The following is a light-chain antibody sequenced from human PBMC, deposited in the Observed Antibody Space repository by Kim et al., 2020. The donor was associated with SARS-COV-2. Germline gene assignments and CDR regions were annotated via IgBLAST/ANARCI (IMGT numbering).Light chain of an antibody. CDR1: SSNIGAGYD. J-gene: IGLJ2*01. CDR2: GNS. CDR3: QSYDSSLSGGV. Sequence: QRATISCTGSSSNIGAGYDVHWYQQLPGTAPKLLIYGNSNRPSGVPDRFSGSKSGTSASLAITGLQAEDEADYYCQSYDSSLSGGVFGGGTQLTVL. V-gene: IGLV1-40*01.